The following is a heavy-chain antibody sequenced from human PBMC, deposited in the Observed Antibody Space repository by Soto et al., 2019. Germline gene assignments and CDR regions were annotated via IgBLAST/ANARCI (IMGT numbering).Heavy chain of an antibody. D-gene: IGHD3-3*01. Sequence: QVQLVESGGGVVQPGRSLRLSCAASGFTFSSYGMHWVRLAPGKGLEWVAVIWYDGSNKYYADSVKGRFTISRDNSKNTLYLQMNSLRAEDTAVYYCARDQNRYDFWSGYYYYYYYYYMDVWGKGTTVTVSS. V-gene: IGHV3-33*01. J-gene: IGHJ6*03. CDR2: IWYDGSNK. CDR1: GFTFSSYG. CDR3: ARDQNRYDFWSGYYYYYYYYYMDV.